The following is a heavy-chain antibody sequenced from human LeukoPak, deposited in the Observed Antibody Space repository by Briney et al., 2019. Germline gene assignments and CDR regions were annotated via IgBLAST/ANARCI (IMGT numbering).Heavy chain of an antibody. D-gene: IGHD3-10*01. V-gene: IGHV4-34*01. CDR3: ARVGVVRGDNKGKFDY. CDR2: INHSGST. Sequence: PSETLSLTCAVYGGSFSGYYWSWIRQPPGKGLEWIGEINHSGSTNYNPSLKSRVTISVDTSKNQFSLKLSSVTAADTAVYYCARVGVVRGDNKGKFDYWGQGTLVTVSS. CDR1: GGSFSGYY. J-gene: IGHJ4*02.